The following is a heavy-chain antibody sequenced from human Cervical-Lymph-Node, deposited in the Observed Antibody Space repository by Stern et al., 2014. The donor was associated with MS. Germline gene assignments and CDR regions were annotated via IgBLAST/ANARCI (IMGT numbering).Heavy chain of an antibody. D-gene: IGHD1-1*01. CDR1: GFTVSRDN. CDR3: ARDTSSPERSDW. CDR2: ITNVGST. Sequence: EVQLLESGGGVIQPGGSLGLSCTASGFTVSRDNMTWVRQAPGKGWEWVSLITNVGSTCYTDSVKGRFTISRDDSKNTVYLHMTSLRAEDTAMYYCARDTSSPERSDWWGQGTLVTVSS. J-gene: IGHJ4*02. V-gene: IGHV3-53*01.